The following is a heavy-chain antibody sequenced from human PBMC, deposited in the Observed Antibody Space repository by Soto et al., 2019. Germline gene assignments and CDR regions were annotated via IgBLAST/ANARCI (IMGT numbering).Heavy chain of an antibody. V-gene: IGHV4-59*08. J-gene: IGHJ4*02. D-gene: IGHD3-10*01. CDR3: ASMAHHYGSGRYPLDY. CDR1: GGSISSYY. Sequence: QVQLQESGPGLVKPSETLSLTCTVSGGSISSYYWTWIRQPPGKGLEWIGFIYNSGSTHYNPSLWRRVTTSVDTSTSQFSLKLRSVTAADTSVYYCASMAHHYGSGRYPLDYWGQGTLVPVSS. CDR2: IYNSGST.